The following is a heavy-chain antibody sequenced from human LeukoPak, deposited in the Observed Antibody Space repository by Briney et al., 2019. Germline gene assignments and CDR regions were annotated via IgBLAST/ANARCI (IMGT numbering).Heavy chain of an antibody. J-gene: IGHJ3*02. CDR3: ARDEGSSWSDAFDI. Sequence: GGSLRLSCAASGFTFSNAWMSWVRQAPGKGLEWVGRIKSKTDGGTTDYAAPVKGRFTISRDDSKNTLYLQMNSLRAEDTAVYYCARDEGSSWSDAFDIWGQGTMVTVSS. D-gene: IGHD6-13*01. V-gene: IGHV3-15*01. CDR1: GFTFSNAW. CDR2: IKSKTDGGTT.